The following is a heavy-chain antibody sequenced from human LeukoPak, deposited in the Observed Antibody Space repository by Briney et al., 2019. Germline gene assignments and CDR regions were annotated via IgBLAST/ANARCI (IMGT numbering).Heavy chain of an antibody. Sequence: SETLSLTCTVSGGSISSGGYSWSWIRQHPGKGLEWIGYIYYSGSTYYNPSLKSRVTISVDTSKNQFSLKLSSVTAADTAVYYCARVLELGSYFDYWGQGTLVTVSS. D-gene: IGHD1-7*01. CDR2: IYYSGST. CDR3: ARVLELGSYFDY. CDR1: GGSISSGGYS. V-gene: IGHV4-31*03. J-gene: IGHJ4*02.